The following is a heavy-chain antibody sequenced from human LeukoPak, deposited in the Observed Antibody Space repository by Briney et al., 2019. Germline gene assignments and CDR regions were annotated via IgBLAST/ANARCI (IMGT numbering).Heavy chain of an antibody. CDR3: AKGQLDDSSGYYYSGYFDL. Sequence: GGSLRLSCAGSGFTFSSYAISWVRQAPGKGLDWVSAISGSGGSSYHADSVKGRFTISRDNSKNTLYLHMNSLRAEDTAVYYCAKGQLDDSSGYYYSGYFDLWGRGSLVTVSS. J-gene: IGHJ2*01. CDR2: ISGSGGSS. D-gene: IGHD3-22*01. CDR1: GFTFSSYA. V-gene: IGHV3-23*01.